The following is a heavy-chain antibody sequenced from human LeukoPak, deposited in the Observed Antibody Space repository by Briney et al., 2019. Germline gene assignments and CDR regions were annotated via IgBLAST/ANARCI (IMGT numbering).Heavy chain of an antibody. V-gene: IGHV1-69*01. J-gene: IGHJ4*02. CDR3: ARVETDYGDYVPPPD. D-gene: IGHD4-17*01. CDR2: IIPIFGTA. CDR1: GGTFSSYA. Sequence: ASVKVSCKASGGTFSSYAISWVRQAPGQGLEWMGGIIPIFGTANYAQKFQGRVTITADESTSTAYMELSSLRSEDTAVYYCARVETDYGDYVPPPDWGQGTLVTASS.